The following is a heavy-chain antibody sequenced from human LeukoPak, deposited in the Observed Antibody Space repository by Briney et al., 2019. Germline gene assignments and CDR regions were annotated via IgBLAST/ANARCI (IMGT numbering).Heavy chain of an antibody. J-gene: IGHJ3*02. CDR2: IYSGGST. CDR1: GFTVSSNY. V-gene: IGHV3-53*01. CDR3: ARDLGRDEDAFDI. Sequence: PGGSLRLSCAASGFTVSSNYMSWVRQAPGKGLEWVSVIYSGGSTYYADSVKGRFTISRDNSKNTLYLQMNSLRAEDTAVYYCARDLGRDEDAFDIWGQGTMVTVSS.